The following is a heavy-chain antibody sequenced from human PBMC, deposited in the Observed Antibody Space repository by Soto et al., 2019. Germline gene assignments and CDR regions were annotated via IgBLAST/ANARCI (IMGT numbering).Heavy chain of an antibody. CDR3: TRALRSQQLVRWHDAFDI. Sequence: EVQLVESGGGLVQPGRSLRLSCTASGFTFGDYAMSWFRQAPGKGLEWVGFIRSKAYGGTTEYAASVKGTFTISRDDSKSIAYLQMNSLKTEDTAVYYCTRALRSQQLVRWHDAFDIWGQGTMVTVSS. J-gene: IGHJ3*02. CDR1: GFTFGDYA. CDR2: IRSKAYGGTT. D-gene: IGHD6-13*01. V-gene: IGHV3-49*03.